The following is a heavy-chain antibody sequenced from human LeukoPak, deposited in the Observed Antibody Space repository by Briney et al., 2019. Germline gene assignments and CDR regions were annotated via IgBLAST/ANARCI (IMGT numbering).Heavy chain of an antibody. CDR1: GFTFSSYS. V-gene: IGHV3-21*01. Sequence: MPGGSLRLSCAASGFTFSSYSMNWVRQAPGKGLEWVSSISSSSSYIYYADSVKGRFTISRDNAKNSLYLQMNSLRTEDTAVYYCARDPGSWWVPAAIMGAYYFDYWGQGTLVTVSS. CDR3: ARDPGSWWVPAAIMGAYYFDY. CDR2: ISSSSSYI. D-gene: IGHD2-2*01. J-gene: IGHJ4*02.